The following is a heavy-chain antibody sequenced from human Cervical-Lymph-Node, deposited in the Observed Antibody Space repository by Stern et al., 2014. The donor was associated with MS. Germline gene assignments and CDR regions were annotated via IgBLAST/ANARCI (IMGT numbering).Heavy chain of an antibody. Sequence: EVQLGESGGGLVQPGRSLRLSCTTSGFTFTDYAVSWFRQAPGKGLEWVGFIRSKPYGGTTEYAASVEGTVTISRDDFRGIAYLQMNSLKTEDTAVYFCARSTVVDPFDPWGQGTRVTVSS. CDR2: IRSKPYGGTT. CDR1: GFTFTDYA. J-gene: IGHJ5*02. CDR3: ARSTVVDPFDP. V-gene: IGHV3-49*03. D-gene: IGHD3-22*01.